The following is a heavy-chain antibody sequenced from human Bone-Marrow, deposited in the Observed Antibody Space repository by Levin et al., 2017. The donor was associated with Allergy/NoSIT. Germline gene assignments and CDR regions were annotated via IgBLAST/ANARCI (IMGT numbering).Heavy chain of an antibody. Sequence: SQTLSLTCTVSGGSTSASYWNWIRQPPGKGLEWIGYINDSGRTNYNFSLNSRVTMSLDTSTNQFSLRLGSVTAADTAVYYCARDKGYYLDYWGQGILVTVSS. V-gene: IGHV4-59*01. CDR1: GGSTSASY. J-gene: IGHJ4*02. D-gene: IGHD2-15*01. CDR2: INDSGRT. CDR3: ARDKGYYLDY.